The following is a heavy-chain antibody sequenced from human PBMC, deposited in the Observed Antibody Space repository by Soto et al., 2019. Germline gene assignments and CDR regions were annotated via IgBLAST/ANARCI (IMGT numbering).Heavy chain of an antibody. CDR2: TYNNGRP. CDR1: GASISRGDYY. V-gene: IGHV4-30-4*01. CDR3: ARGGVYDFWSGLFD. J-gene: IGHJ4*02. Sequence: SETLSLTCTVSGASISRGDYYWNWIRQSPGKGLEWIGNTYNNGRPNYNPSLKSRVTISGDSPKNQFSLKLRSLSAADTAVYYCARGGVYDFWSGLFDWGQGTLVTVSS. D-gene: IGHD3-3*01.